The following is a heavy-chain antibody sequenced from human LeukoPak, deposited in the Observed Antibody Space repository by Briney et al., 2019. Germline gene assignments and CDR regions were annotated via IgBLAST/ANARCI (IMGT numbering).Heavy chain of an antibody. CDR3: AREGGGATAGWDYYMDV. V-gene: IGHV4-38-2*02. CDR1: GYSISSGYY. J-gene: IGHJ6*03. D-gene: IGHD1-26*01. CDR2: IYRSGST. Sequence: PSETLSLTCTVSGYSISSGYYWVWIRQPPGKGLEWIGSIYRSGSTNYNPSLKSRVTISVDTSQNQFSLKVNSVTAADTAVYYCAREGGGATAGWDYYMDVWGKGTTVTISS.